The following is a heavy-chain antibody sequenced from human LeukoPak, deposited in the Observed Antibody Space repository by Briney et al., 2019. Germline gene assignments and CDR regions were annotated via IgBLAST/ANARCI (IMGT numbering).Heavy chain of an antibody. CDR1: GGSISSYY. Sequence: SETLSPTCTVSGGSISSYYWSWIRQPPGKGLEWIGYIYYSGSTNYNPSLKSRVTISVDMSKNQFSLKLSSVTAADTAVYYCASSERGFLGPNTYYFDYWGQGTLVTVSS. D-gene: IGHD3-3*01. CDR3: ASSERGFLGPNTYYFDY. J-gene: IGHJ4*02. V-gene: IGHV4-59*01. CDR2: IYYSGST.